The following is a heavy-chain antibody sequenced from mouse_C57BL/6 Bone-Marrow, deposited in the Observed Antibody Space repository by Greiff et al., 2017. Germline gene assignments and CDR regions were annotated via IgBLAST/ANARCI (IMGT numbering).Heavy chain of an antibody. J-gene: IGHJ1*03. CDR2: IYPRSGNT. CDR3: ARGGVSYGSSFYWYFDV. Sequence: VKLMESGAELARPGASVKLSCKASGYTFTSYGISWVKQRTGQGLEWIGEIYPRSGNTYYNEKFKGKATLTADKSSSTAYMELRSLTSEDSAVYFCARGGVSYGSSFYWYFDVWGTGTTVTVSS. V-gene: IGHV1-81*01. D-gene: IGHD1-1*01. CDR1: GYTFTSYG.